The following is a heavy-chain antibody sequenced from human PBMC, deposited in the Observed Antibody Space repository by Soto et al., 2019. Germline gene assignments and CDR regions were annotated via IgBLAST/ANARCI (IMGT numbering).Heavy chain of an antibody. CDR3: ARARSSDYDFDD. CDR2: ISGSGGST. D-gene: IGHD4-17*01. CDR1: GFTFSRNA. Sequence: GSLRLSCAASGFTFSRNAMSWVRQAPGKGLEWVSAISGSGGSTYHADSVKGRFTISRDNSKNTLYLQMNSLRAEDTAVYYCARARSSDYDFDDWGKGTQVTVSS. J-gene: IGHJ4*02. V-gene: IGHV3-23*01.